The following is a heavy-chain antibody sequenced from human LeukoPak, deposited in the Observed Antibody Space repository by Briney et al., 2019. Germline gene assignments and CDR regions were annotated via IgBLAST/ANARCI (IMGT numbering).Heavy chain of an antibody. CDR2: ISWNSGSI. V-gene: IGHV3-9*03. Sequence: GGSLRLSCAASGFTFDDYAMHWVRHAPGKGLEWVSGISWNSGSIGYADSVKGRFTISRDNSKNTLYLQINSLRAEDMALYYCAKSSDGSTSFDQWGQGTLVTVSS. D-gene: IGHD2-2*01. J-gene: IGHJ4*02. CDR1: GFTFDDYA. CDR3: AKSSDGSTSFDQ.